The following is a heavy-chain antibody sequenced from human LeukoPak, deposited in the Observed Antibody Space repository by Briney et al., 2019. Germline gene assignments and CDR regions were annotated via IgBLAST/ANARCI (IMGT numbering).Heavy chain of an antibody. CDR2: INPNSGGT. V-gene: IGHV1-2*02. D-gene: IGHD5-18*01. CDR3: ARDLHRYSSYYFDY. Sequence: ASVKVSCKASGYTFTGYYMHWVRQAPGQGLEWMGWINPNSGGTNYAQKFQGRVTMTGDTSISTAYMELSRLRSDDTAVYYCARDLHRYSSYYFDYWGQGTLVTVSS. CDR1: GYTFTGYY. J-gene: IGHJ4*02.